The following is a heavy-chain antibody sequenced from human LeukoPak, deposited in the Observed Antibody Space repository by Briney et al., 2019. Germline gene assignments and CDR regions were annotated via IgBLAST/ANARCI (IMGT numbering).Heavy chain of an antibody. CDR2: IWYDGSNK. CDR1: GFTFSSYG. Sequence: PGGSLRLSCAASGFTFSSYGMHWVRQAPGKGLXXXXVIWYDGSNKYYADSVKGRFTISRDNSKNTLYLQMNSLRAEDTAVYYCARDLLYGSGSPFDYWGQGTLVTVSS. V-gene: IGHV3-33*01. J-gene: IGHJ4*02. D-gene: IGHD3-10*01. CDR3: ARDLLYGSGSPFDY.